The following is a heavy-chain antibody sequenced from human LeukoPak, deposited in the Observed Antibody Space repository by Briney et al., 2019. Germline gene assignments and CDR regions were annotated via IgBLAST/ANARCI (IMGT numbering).Heavy chain of an antibody. J-gene: IGHJ4*02. CDR1: GFTFSSYA. D-gene: IGHD6-13*01. V-gene: IGHV3-30*04. CDR3: AKDPLAYSSSWYYYFDY. CDR2: ISYDGSNK. Sequence: PGGSLRLSCAASGFTFSSYAMHWVRQAPGKGLEWVAVISYDGSNKYYADSVKGRFTISRDNSKNTLYLQMNSLRAEDTAVYYCAKDPLAYSSSWYYYFDYWGQGTLVTVSS.